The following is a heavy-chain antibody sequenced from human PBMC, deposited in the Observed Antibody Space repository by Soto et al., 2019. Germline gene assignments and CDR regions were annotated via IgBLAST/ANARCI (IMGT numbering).Heavy chain of an antibody. D-gene: IGHD2-2*01. V-gene: IGHV4-39*01. Sequence: SETLSLTCTVSGGSISSSSYYWGWIRQPPGKGLEWIGSIYYSGSTYYNPSLKSRVTISVDTSKNQFSLKLSSVTAADTAMYYWASLGYCISTSCYYWGQGTLVTVSS. CDR2: IYYSGST. CDR1: GGSISSSSYY. CDR3: ASLGYCISTSCYY. J-gene: IGHJ4*02.